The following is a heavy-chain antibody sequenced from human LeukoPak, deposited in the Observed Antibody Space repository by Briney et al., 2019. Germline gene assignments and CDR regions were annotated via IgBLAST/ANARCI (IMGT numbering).Heavy chain of an antibody. D-gene: IGHD3-10*01. J-gene: IGHJ4*02. Sequence: GGSLRLSCAASGFTFSSYGMHWVRQAPGKGLEWVAFIRYDGSNKYYADSVKGRFTISRDNSKNTLYLQVNSLRGEDTAVYYCAKAAGDHFDYWGQGTLVTVSS. V-gene: IGHV3-30*02. CDR1: GFTFSSYG. CDR3: AKAAGDHFDY. CDR2: IRYDGSNK.